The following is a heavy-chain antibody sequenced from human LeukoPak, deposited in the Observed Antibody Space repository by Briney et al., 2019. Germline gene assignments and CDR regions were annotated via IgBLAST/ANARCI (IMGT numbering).Heavy chain of an antibody. CDR1: GFTFSSYG. CDR3: ASHLALRFLEWLSTFDI. J-gene: IGHJ3*02. D-gene: IGHD3-3*01. CDR2: IYYSGST. V-gene: IGHV4-39*01. Sequence: LRLSCAASGFTFSSYGMHWVRQPPGKGLEWIGSIYYSGSTYYNPSLKSRVTISVDTSKNQFSLKLSSVTAADTAVYYCASHLALRFLEWLSTFDIWGQGTMVTVSS.